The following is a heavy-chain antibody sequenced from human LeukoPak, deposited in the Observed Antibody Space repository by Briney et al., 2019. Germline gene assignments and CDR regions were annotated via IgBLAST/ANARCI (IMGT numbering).Heavy chain of an antibody. Sequence: PSEPLSLTCAVSGYSISSGYYWGWIRQPPGKGLEWFGSIYHSGSTYYNPSLKSRVTISVDTSKNQSSLKLSSVTAADTAVYYCARQVYYGGYYYYYMDVWGKGTTVTVSS. D-gene: IGHD3-10*01. J-gene: IGHJ6*03. CDR3: ARQVYYGGYYYYYMDV. V-gene: IGHV4-38-2*01. CDR1: GYSISSGYY. CDR2: IYHSGST.